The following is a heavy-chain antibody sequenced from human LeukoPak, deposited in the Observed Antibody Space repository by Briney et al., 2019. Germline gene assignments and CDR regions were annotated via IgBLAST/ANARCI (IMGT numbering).Heavy chain of an antibody. V-gene: IGHV1-46*01. CDR3: ARASVYCSGGSCYRAHFDY. CDR1: GYTFSNYT. J-gene: IGHJ4*02. CDR2: INPSGGST. Sequence: ASVKVSCKASGYTFSNYTLNWVRQAPGQGLEWMGIINPSGGSTSYAQKFQGRVTMTRDTSTSTVYMELSSLRSEDTAVYYCARASVYCSGGSCYRAHFDYWGQGTLVTVSS. D-gene: IGHD2-15*01.